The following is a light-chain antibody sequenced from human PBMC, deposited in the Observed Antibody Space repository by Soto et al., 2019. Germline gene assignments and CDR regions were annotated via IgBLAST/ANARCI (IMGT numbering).Light chain of an antibody. CDR1: QSVSSSY. CDR3: QQYGSSPPIT. V-gene: IGKV3-20*01. Sequence: EIVMTQSPATLSSSPGERATLSCRASQSVSSSYIAWYQQKPGQAPRLLIYGASSRAPGIPDRFSGSGSGTDFTLTISRLEPEDFAVYYCQQYGSSPPITFGQGTRLEIK. CDR2: GAS. J-gene: IGKJ5*01.